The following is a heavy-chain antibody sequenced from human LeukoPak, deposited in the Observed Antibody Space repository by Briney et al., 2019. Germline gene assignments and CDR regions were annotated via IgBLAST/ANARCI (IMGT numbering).Heavy chain of an antibody. CDR1: EFTFSSCG. Sequence: GGSLRLSCAASEFTFSSCGMSWVRQAPGKGLEWVSSISSGGDYTYYADPVKDRFTISRDNSKNTLYLQMNSLRAEDTAVYYCAKIGVIGLWYFDLWGRGTLATVSS. CDR3: AKIGVIGLWYFDL. CDR2: ISSGGDYT. D-gene: IGHD3-10*01. J-gene: IGHJ2*01. V-gene: IGHV3-23*01.